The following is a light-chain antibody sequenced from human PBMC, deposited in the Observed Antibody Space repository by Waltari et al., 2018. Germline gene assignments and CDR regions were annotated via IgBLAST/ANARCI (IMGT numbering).Light chain of an antibody. CDR3: QQYATTPLT. Sequence: EIVLTQSPGTLSLSPGARATPSCRASQSVYSNYLAWYQRKPGQAPRFLIYGASTRAAGIPDRFSGSGSGTDFTLTISRLEPEDFAVYYCQQYATTPLTFGQGTRLEMK. CDR2: GAS. V-gene: IGKV3-20*01. CDR1: QSVYSNY. J-gene: IGKJ5*01.